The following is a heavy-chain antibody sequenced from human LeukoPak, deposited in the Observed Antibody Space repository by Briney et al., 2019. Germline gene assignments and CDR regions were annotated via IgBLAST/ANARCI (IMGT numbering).Heavy chain of an antibody. Sequence: ASVKVSCKASGYTFTGYYMHWVRQAPGQGLEWMGWINPNSGGTNYAQKFQGRVTMTRDTSISTAYMELSRLRSDDTAVYYCASRRYSGSYGLFDYWGQGTLVTVSS. CDR2: INPNSGGT. CDR1: GYTFTGYY. CDR3: ASRRYSGSYGLFDY. D-gene: IGHD1-26*01. J-gene: IGHJ4*02. V-gene: IGHV1-2*02.